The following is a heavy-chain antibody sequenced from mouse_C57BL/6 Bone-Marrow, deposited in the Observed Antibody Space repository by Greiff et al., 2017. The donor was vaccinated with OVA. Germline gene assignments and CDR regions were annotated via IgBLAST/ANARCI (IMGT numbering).Heavy chain of an antibody. D-gene: IGHD2-2*01. CDR3: GRGYLLYYYAIDY. CDR2: INPDYGTT. J-gene: IGHJ4*01. Sequence: EVQLQQSGPELVKPGASVKISCKASGYSFTDYNMNWVKQSNGQGLEWIGVINPDYGTTSYNQKFKGKATLTVDQSSSTAYMQLNSLTSEDSAVYYCGRGYLLYYYAIDYWGQGTTVTVSS. CDR1: GYSFTDYN. V-gene: IGHV1-39*01.